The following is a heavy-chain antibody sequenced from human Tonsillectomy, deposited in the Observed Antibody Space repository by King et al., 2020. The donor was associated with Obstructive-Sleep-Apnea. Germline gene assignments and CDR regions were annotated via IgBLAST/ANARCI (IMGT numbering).Heavy chain of an antibody. V-gene: IGHV4-34*01. CDR1: GGSFSGYY. J-gene: IGHJ4*02. CDR3: AGTLRYFDWFDY. Sequence: VQLQQWGAGLLKPSETLSLTCAVYGGSFSGYYWSWIRQPPGKGLEWIGEINHSGSTNYNPSLKSRVTISVDTSKNQFSLTLSSVTAADTAVYYCAGTLRYFDWFDYWGQGNLVTVSS. D-gene: IGHD3-9*01. CDR2: INHSGST.